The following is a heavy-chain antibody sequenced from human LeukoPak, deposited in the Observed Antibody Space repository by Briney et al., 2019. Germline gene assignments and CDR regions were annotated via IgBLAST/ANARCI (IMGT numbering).Heavy chain of an antibody. Sequence: ASVKVSCKASGYTFTSYGISWVRQAPGQGLEWMGWISAYNGNTNYAQKLQGRVTMTTVTSTSTAYMELRSLRSDDTAVYYCARYENYGGNSPLGYWGQGTLVTVSS. CDR1: GYTFTSYG. CDR2: ISAYNGNT. CDR3: ARYENYGGNSPLGY. D-gene: IGHD4-23*01. V-gene: IGHV1-18*01. J-gene: IGHJ4*02.